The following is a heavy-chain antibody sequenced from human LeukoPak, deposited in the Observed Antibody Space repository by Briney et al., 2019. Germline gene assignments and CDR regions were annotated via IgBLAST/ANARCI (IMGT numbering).Heavy chain of an antibody. V-gene: IGHV3-23*01. D-gene: IGHD2-15*01. J-gene: IGHJ4*02. CDR3: AKSKEGVAAIGGTDY. Sequence: PGGSLRLSCAASGFTFSSYAMSWVRQAPGKGLEWVSAISGSGGSTYYADSVKGRFTISRGNSKNTLYLQMNSLRAEDTAVYYCAKSKEGVAAIGGTDYWGQGTLVTVSS. CDR1: GFTFSSYA. CDR2: ISGSGGST.